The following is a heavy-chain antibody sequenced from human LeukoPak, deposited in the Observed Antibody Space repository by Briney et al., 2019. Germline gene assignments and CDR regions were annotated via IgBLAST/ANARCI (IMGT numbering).Heavy chain of an antibody. V-gene: IGHV1-18*01. Sequence: ASVKVSCKASGYTFTSYGISWVRQAPGQGLEWMGWISAYNGNTNYAQKLQGRVTMTTDTSTSTAYMELRSLRSDDTAVYYCARAQYYYDSSGYAFWGQGTLVTVSS. CDR2: ISAYNGNT. CDR3: ARAQYYYDSSGYAF. J-gene: IGHJ4*02. CDR1: GYTFTSYG. D-gene: IGHD3-22*01.